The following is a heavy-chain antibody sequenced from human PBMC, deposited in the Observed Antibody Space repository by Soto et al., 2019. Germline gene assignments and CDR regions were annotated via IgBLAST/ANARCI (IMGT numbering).Heavy chain of an antibody. CDR1: GFTVSYNN. Sequence: SLRLSCAVSGFTVSYNNMNWVRQAPGKGLEWVANIKQDGSQEYYVDSVKGRFTISRDNAKNSLYLQMNNLKAEDTAVYYCARDPYCGSNSCYYNYWGQGTLVTVSS. CDR3: ARDPYCGSNSCYYNY. J-gene: IGHJ4*02. CDR2: IKQDGSQE. V-gene: IGHV3-7*01. D-gene: IGHD2-2*01.